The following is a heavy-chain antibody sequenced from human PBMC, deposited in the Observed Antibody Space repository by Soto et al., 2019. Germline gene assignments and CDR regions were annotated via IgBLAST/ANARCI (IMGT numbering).Heavy chain of an antibody. D-gene: IGHD3-9*01. V-gene: IGHV1-69*13. CDR2: IIPIFGTA. CDR3: ESTLFRYFYCLPPLSAYYCMDF. Sequence: SVKVSCKASGGTFSSYAISWVRQAPGQGLEWMGGIIPIFGTANYAQKFQGRVTITADESTSTAYMEMSSRRSEDTAVYDCESTLFRYFYCLPPLSAYYCMDFWGQGTLVTVSS. J-gene: IGHJ4*02. CDR1: GGTFSSYA.